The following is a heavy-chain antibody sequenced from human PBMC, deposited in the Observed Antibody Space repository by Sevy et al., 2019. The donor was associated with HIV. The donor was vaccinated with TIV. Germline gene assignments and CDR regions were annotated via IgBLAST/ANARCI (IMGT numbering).Heavy chain of an antibody. CDR3: ARDGIGAAAGTGDNWFDP. J-gene: IGHJ5*02. CDR2: INSDGGST. Sequence: GGSLRLSCAASGFTFSSYWMHWVRHAPGKGLVWVSRINSDGGSTSYADSVKGRFTISRDNAKNTLYLQMNSLRAEDTAVYYCARDGIGAAAGTGDNWFDPWGQGTLVTVSS. CDR1: GFTFSSYW. D-gene: IGHD6-13*01. V-gene: IGHV3-74*01.